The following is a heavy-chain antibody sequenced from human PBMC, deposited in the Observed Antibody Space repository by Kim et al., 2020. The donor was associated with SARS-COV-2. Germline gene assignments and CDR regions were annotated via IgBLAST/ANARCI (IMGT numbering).Heavy chain of an antibody. J-gene: IGHJ2*01. CDR3: TREAVNMIRGVIIDWYFDL. V-gene: IGHV3-49*04. D-gene: IGHD3-10*01. CDR2: IRSKDFGETT. CDR1: GFTFTDYA. Sequence: GGSLRLSCAASGFTFTDYALSWVRQAPGKGLEWVGFIRSKDFGETTDYAASVKGRFTISRDDSKGIAYLQINSLRTEDTAVYYCTREAVNMIRGVIIDWYFDLWGRGTLVTVSS.